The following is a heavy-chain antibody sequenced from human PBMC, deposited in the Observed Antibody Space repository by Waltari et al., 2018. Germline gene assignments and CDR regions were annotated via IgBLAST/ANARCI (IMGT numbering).Heavy chain of an antibody. V-gene: IGHV4-38-2*01. CDR2: IYHSGST. J-gene: IGHJ3*02. Sequence: QVQLQESGPGLVKPSETLSLTCAVSGYSISSGYYWGWIRQPPGKGLEWIGSIYHSGSTYYNPSLKSRVTISVYTSKNQFSLKLSSVTAADTAVYYCARHWYSSSSGAFDIWGQGTMVTVSS. CDR3: ARHWYSSSSGAFDI. D-gene: IGHD6-6*01. CDR1: GYSISSGYY.